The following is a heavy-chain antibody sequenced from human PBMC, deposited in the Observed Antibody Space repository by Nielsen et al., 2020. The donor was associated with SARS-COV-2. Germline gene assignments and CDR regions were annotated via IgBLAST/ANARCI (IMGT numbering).Heavy chain of an antibody. Sequence: ASVKVSCKASGYTFTGYYMHWVRQAPGQGLEWMGRINPNSGGTNYAQKFQGRVTMTRDTSISTAYMELSRLRSGDTAVYYCARVRSSSGIWFDPWGQGTLVVVSS. CDR3: ARVRSSSGIWFDP. CDR1: GYTFTGYY. V-gene: IGHV1-2*06. CDR2: INPNSGGT. D-gene: IGHD3-10*01. J-gene: IGHJ5*02.